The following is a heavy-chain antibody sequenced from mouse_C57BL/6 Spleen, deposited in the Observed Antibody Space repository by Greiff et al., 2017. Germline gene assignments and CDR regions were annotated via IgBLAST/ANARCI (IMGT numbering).Heavy chain of an antibody. CDR1: GYAFSSSW. D-gene: IGHD1-1*01. CDR2: IYPGDGDT. CDR3: ARDYYGSSYEWAY. V-gene: IGHV1-82*01. Sequence: VQLQQSGPELVKPGASVKISCKASGYAFSSSWMNWVKQRPGKGLEWIGRIYPGDGDTNYNGKFKGKATLTADKSSSTAYMQLSSLTSEDSAVYFCARDYYGSSYEWAYWGQGTLVTVSA. J-gene: IGHJ3*01.